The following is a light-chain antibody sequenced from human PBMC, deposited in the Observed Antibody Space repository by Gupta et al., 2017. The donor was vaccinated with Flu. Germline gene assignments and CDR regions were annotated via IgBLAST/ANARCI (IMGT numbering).Light chain of an antibody. CDR2: EAS. V-gene: IGKV3-15*01. J-gene: IGKJ1*01. Sequence: EVVMTQSPATLSVSPGEGATLSCRASQSVGYNLAWYQQKPGQAPRLLIYEASTRATSIPDRFSGRGSGTEFTLTISSLQSEDFAVYYCHQYKNWPPWTFGQGTKVEIK. CDR3: HQYKNWPPWT. CDR1: QSVGYN.